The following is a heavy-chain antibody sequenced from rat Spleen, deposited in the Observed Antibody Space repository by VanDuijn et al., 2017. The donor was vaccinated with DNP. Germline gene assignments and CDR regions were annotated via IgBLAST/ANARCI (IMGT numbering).Heavy chain of an antibody. D-gene: IGHD1-11*01. CDR2: IWSGGST. CDR1: GFSLTSNS. V-gene: IGHV2-1*01. J-gene: IGHJ2*01. CDR3: TSLSEGTGFDY. Sequence: QVQLKESGPGLVQPSQTLSLTCTVSGFSLTSNSVHWVRQPPGKGLEWVGAIWSGGSTDYNSALKSRLSISRDTSKSQVFLKMNSLQTEDTAIYCCTSLSEGTGFDYWGQGVMVTVSS.